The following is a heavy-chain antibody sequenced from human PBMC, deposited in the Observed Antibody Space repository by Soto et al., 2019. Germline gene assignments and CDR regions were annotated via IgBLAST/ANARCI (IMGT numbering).Heavy chain of an antibody. CDR1: GYTFTSYG. J-gene: IGHJ4*02. CDR2: ISAYNGNT. D-gene: IGHD3-10*01. Sequence: QVQLVQSGAEVKKPGASVKVSCKASGYTFTSYGISWVRQAPGQGLEWMGWISAYNGNTNYAQKLQGRVTMTTDTYTSTAYMELRSLRSDDTAVYYCARDNEVTMVRGVIPRDYWGQGTLVTVSS. V-gene: IGHV1-18*01. CDR3: ARDNEVTMVRGVIPRDY.